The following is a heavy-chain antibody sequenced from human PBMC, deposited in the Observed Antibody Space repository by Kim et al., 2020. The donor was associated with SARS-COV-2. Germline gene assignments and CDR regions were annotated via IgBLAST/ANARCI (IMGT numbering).Heavy chain of an antibody. CDR1: GGSISSSSYY. D-gene: IGHD2-15*01. CDR2: IYYSGST. J-gene: IGHJ4*02. Sequence: SETLSLTCTVSGGSISSSSYYWGWIRQPPGKGLEWIGSIYYSGSTYYNPSLKSRVTISVDTSKNQFSLKLSSVTAADTAVYYCATRALAGWGCSGGSCYVPFDYWGQGTLVTVSS. CDR3: ATRALAGWGCSGGSCYVPFDY. V-gene: IGHV4-39*07.